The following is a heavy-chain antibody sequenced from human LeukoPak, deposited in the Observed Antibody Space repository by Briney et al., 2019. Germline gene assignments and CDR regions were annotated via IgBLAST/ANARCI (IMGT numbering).Heavy chain of an antibody. J-gene: IGHJ4*01. CDR2: IAGSSGYI. Sequence: GGSLRLSCAAAGFTFSSYTMNWVRQAPGKGLEWVSSIAGSSGYISYADSVKGRFTISRDNAKKSLYLQMTSLTAEDTAAYYCARDRGAYCGGDCYLGFDYWGRGTLVTVSS. CDR1: GFTFSSYT. CDR3: ARDRGAYCGGDCYLGFDY. V-gene: IGHV3-21*01. D-gene: IGHD2-21*02.